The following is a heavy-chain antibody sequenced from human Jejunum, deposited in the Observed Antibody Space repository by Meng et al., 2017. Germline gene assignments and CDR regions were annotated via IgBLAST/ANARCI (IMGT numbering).Heavy chain of an antibody. CDR2: INTDGTTT. CDR3: ARDLNYGSKDY. D-gene: IGHD3-10*01. CDR1: GFTFTSRW. V-gene: IGHV3-74*01. J-gene: IGHJ4*02. Sequence: GGSLRLSCVASGFTFTSRWMHWVRQVPGKGLVWVSLINTDGTTTTYADSVKGRFTISRDSAKNTLYLQMNSLRAEDTAVYYCARDLNYGSKDYWGQGTLVTVSS.